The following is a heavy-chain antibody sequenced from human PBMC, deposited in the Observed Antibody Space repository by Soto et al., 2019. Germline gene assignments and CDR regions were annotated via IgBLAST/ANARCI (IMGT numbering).Heavy chain of an antibody. D-gene: IGHD3-3*01. V-gene: IGHV1-18*01. Sequence: ASVKVSCKASGYSFTSYGISWVRQAPGQGLEWMGWISAYNGNTNYAQKLQGRVTMTTDTSTSTAYMELRSLRSDDTAVYYCARGSLRFLERLTASIAFDTWGQGTMLTISS. CDR1: GYSFTSYG. CDR3: ARGSLRFLERLTASIAFDT. J-gene: IGHJ3*02. CDR2: ISAYNGNT.